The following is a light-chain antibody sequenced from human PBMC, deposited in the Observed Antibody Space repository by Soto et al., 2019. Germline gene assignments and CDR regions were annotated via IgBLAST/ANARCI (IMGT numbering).Light chain of an antibody. CDR2: SAS. J-gene: IGKJ1*01. CDR1: QSVSSSY. CDR3: QQYGSSPWT. V-gene: IGKV3-20*01. Sequence: EIVLTQSPGTLSLSPGERATLSCRASQSVSSSYLVWYQQKPGQAPRLLIYSASSRATGIPDRFSGSGSGTDFNLTISRLEPEDFAVSYCQQYGSSPWTFGQGTKVEIK.